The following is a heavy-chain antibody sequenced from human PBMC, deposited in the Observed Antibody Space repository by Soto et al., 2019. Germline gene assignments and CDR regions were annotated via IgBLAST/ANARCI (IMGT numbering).Heavy chain of an antibody. CDR3: ARRRANVRSFYYYGMDV. Sequence: SETLSLTCAVYGGSFSGYYWSWIRQPPGKGLEWIGEINHSGSTNYNPSLKSRVTISVDTSKNQFSLKLSSVTAADTAVYYCARRRANVRSFYYYGMDVWGQGTTVTVS. J-gene: IGHJ6*02. CDR2: INHSGST. D-gene: IGHD2-8*01. V-gene: IGHV4-34*01. CDR1: GGSFSGYY.